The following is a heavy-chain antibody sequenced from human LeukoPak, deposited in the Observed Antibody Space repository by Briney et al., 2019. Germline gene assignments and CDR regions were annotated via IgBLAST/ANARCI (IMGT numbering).Heavy chain of an antibody. J-gene: IGHJ4*02. CDR3: ARSGYVFTGYFDY. CDR2: IHYSGST. V-gene: IGHV4-59*08. CDR1: GGSVSTYN. Sequence: SETLSLTCTVSGGSVSTYNWSWIRKTPRQGLEWIGYIHYSGSTNYNPSLKRRVTISVDTSKNQCSLKLSSVTAADTAVYFCARSGYVFTGYFDYWGQGTLVTVSS. D-gene: IGHD5-12*01.